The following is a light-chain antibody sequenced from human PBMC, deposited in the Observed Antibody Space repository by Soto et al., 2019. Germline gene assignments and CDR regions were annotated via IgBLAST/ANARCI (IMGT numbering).Light chain of an antibody. CDR1: QTIGTW. Sequence: DIQLTQSPSTLSASVGDTVTLTCRASQTIGTWLAWYQQKPAKAPKLLIYKASTLESGVPSRFSGSGSGTEFTLTINSLQPDDFATYYCQQYKSYWTFGQGTKVDIK. J-gene: IGKJ1*01. V-gene: IGKV1-5*03. CDR3: QQYKSYWT. CDR2: KAS.